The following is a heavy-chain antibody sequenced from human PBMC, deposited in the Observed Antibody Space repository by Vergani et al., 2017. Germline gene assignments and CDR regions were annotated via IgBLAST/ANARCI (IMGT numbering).Heavy chain of an antibody. V-gene: IGHV1-69*01. CDR2: LITIFGTA. CDR1: GGTFSSYA. J-gene: IGHJ2*01. CDR3: ARSPSILWWGLLFVYWYFDL. D-gene: IGHD2-21*02. Sequence: QVQLVQSGAEVKKPGSSVKVSCKASGGTFSSYAISWVRTAPGQGLEWMGGLITIFGTANYAQKFQGRVTITAEESTSKAYMELSSLRSEDTAVYYCARSPSILWWGLLFVYWYFDLWGRGTLVTVSS.